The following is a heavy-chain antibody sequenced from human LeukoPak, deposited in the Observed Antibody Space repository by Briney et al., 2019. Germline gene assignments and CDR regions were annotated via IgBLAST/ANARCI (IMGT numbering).Heavy chain of an antibody. V-gene: IGHV3-7*01. D-gene: IGHD1-1*01. J-gene: IGHJ4*02. CDR2: IKQDGSDK. CDR1: GFPFSSYW. Sequence: GGSLRLSCAASGFPFSSYWMSWVRQAPGKGLEWVANIKQDGSDKYYVDSVKGRFTISRDNARKSLYLQLNSLGADDTAVYYCARLTGTTGFDYWGQGTLVTVSS. CDR3: ARLTGTTGFDY.